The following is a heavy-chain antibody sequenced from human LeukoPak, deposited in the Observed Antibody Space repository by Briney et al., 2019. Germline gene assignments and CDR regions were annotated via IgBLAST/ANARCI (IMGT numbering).Heavy chain of an antibody. CDR1: GFTFSTYS. CDR2: MSSGSSFI. Sequence: GGSLRLSCAASGFTFSTYSMNWVRQAPGKGLEWVSSMSSGSSFIYYADSVKGRFTISRDNAKNSLYLQMNSLRAEDTAVYYCARKRSPGAFDIWGQGTMVTVSS. J-gene: IGHJ3*02. V-gene: IGHV3-21*01. CDR3: ARKRSPGAFDI.